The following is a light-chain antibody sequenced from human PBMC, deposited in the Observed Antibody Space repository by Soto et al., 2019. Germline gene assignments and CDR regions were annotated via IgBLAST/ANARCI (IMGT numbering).Light chain of an antibody. Sequence: DIQMTQSPSSVSASVGDRVTITCRASQGISTNLAWYQHKPGKAPKLLIYDASNFETGVPSRFSGSGSGTEFTFTISSLQPEDIATYYCQQYDNLPLTFGGGTKVDIK. J-gene: IGKJ4*01. V-gene: IGKV1-33*01. CDR3: QQYDNLPLT. CDR1: QGISTN. CDR2: DAS.